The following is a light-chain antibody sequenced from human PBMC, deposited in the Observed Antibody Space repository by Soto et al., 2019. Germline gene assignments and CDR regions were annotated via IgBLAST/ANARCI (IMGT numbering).Light chain of an antibody. Sequence: QSALTQPRSVSGSPGQSVTISCTGTRSDVGGYNYVSWYQQHPDKAPKLMIYDVSKRPSGVPDRFSGSKSGNTASLTISGLQAEDEADYYCCSYAGSYTRVFGGGTKLTVL. CDR2: DVS. CDR1: RSDVGGYNY. V-gene: IGLV2-11*01. J-gene: IGLJ2*01. CDR3: CSYAGSYTRV.